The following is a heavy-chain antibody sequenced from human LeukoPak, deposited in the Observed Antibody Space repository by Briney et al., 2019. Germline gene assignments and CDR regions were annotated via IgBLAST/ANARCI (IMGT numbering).Heavy chain of an antibody. J-gene: IGHJ5*02. D-gene: IGHD4-23*01. CDR1: GGSISSYY. Sequence: SETLSLTCTVSGGSISSYYGSWIRQPPGKGLEWIGYIYYSGSTNYNPSLKSRVTISVDTSKNQFSLKLSSVTAAVTAVYYCARGNGGNSSPFDPWGQGTLVTVSS. CDR3: ARGNGGNSSPFDP. V-gene: IGHV4-59*01. CDR2: IYYSGST.